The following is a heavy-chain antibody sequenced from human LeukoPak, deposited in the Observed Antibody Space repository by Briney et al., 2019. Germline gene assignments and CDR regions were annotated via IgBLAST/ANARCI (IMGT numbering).Heavy chain of an antibody. CDR1: GFTFSSYG. CDR3: AKDRDYYYDSSGSFDY. Sequence: GRSLRLSCAASGFTFSSYGMHWGRQAPGKGLEWVAVISYDGSNKYYADSVKGRFTISRDNSKNTLYLQMNSLRAEDTAVYYCAKDRDYYYDSSGSFDYWGQGTLVTVSS. D-gene: IGHD3-22*01. V-gene: IGHV3-30*18. CDR2: ISYDGSNK. J-gene: IGHJ4*02.